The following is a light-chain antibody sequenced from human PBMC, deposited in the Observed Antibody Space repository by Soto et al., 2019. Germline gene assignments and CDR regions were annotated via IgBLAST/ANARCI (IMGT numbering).Light chain of an antibody. Sequence: EIVMTQSPATLSVSPGERATLSCRASQSVSSNLAWYQQKPGQAPRLLIYGASTRATGIPARFSGSGSGTEFTLTISSLQPEDFAVYYCKQYNNWPQTFGQGTKV. CDR3: KQYNNWPQT. CDR1: QSVSSN. CDR2: GAS. J-gene: IGKJ1*01. V-gene: IGKV3-15*01.